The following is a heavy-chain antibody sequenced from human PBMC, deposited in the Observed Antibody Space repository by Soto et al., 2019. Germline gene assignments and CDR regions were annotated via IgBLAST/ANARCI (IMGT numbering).Heavy chain of an antibody. CDR1: GFSVGGHY. Sequence: EERLVQSGGGLVQPGGSLRLSCAASGFSVGGHYMSWVRQAPGKGLELVSLIYSGGNPFYADSMKGRFTLSRDNSNNMLYLQIDSLRAEDTAVYYCARGPNSDCWGHGTLVIVSS. CDR2: IYSGGNP. J-gene: IGHJ5*01. CDR3: ARGPNSDC. V-gene: IGHV3-53*01.